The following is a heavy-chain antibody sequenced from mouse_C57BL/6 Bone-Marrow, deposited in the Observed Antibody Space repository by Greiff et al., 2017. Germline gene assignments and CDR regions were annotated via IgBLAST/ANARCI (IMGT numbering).Heavy chain of an antibody. V-gene: IGHV5-6*01. J-gene: IGHJ4*01. CDR2: ISNGGSYT. D-gene: IGHD3-2*02. CDR3: ASEAQEFYYDMDY. Sequence: EVKVVESGGDLVKPGGSLKLSCAASGFTFSSYGMSWGRQTPDKRLGWVGTISNGGSYTYYPDSVKGRFTISRDNDKNTLYLQMSSLKSEDTAMYYCASEAQEFYYDMDYWGQGTSVTVSS. CDR1: GFTFSSYG.